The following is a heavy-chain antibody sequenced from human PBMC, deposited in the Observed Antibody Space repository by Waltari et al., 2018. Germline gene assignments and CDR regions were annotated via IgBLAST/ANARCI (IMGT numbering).Heavy chain of an antibody. D-gene: IGHD6-13*01. CDR1: GFTLSNYA. CDR3: ARDGGQQLIYYYYGMDV. J-gene: IGHJ6*02. V-gene: IGHV3-30*01. Sequence: QVHLVESGGGVVQPGRSLRLSCAASGFTLSNYAMHWVRQAPGKGLEWVAVISYDGSDKYYADSMKGRFTISRDNSKNTLYLQMNSLRAEDTAMYYCARDGGQQLIYYYYGMDVWGQGTTVTVSS. CDR2: ISYDGSDK.